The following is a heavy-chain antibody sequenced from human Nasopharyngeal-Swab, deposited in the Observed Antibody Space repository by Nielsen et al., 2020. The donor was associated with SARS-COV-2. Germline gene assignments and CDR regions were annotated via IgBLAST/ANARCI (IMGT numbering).Heavy chain of an antibody. D-gene: IGHD6-19*01. CDR2: INHSGST. CDR3: ARGDLGIAVAKQPFDY. V-gene: IGHV4-34*01. J-gene: IGHJ4*02. Sequence: GSLSLTCAVYGGSFSGYYWSWIRQPPGKGLEWIGEINHSGSTNYNPSLKSRVTISVDTSKNQFSLKLSSVTAADTAVYYCARGDLGIAVAKQPFDYWGQGTLVTVSS. CDR1: GGSFSGYY.